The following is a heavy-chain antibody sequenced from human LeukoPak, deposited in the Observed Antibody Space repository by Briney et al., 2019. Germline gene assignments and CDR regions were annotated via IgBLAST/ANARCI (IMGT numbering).Heavy chain of an antibody. CDR3: ARGENSGSYFSYFDS. V-gene: IGHV4-34*01. CDR1: GGSFSGHY. CDR2: TDHTGRS. J-gene: IGHJ5*01. D-gene: IGHD3-10*01. Sequence: PSETLSLTCAVYGGSFSGHYWTWIRQPPGKGLEWIGETDHTGRSTCNPSLTSRVTISKDSSKNQFSLSLGSVIAADTAVYFCARGENSGSYFSYFDSWAQGTPVTVSS.